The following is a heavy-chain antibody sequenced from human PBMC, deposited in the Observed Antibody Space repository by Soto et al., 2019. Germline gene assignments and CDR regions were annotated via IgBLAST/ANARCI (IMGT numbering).Heavy chain of an antibody. CDR1: GFTFSIYG. V-gene: IGHV3-30*18. Sequence: GSLRLSCAASGFTFSIYGMHWVRQAPGKGLEWVAVISYDGSNKYYADSVKGRFTISRDNSKNTLYLQMNSLRAEDTAVYYCAKDPGYCSSTSCFYSGGIDYWGQGTLVTVSS. CDR3: AKDPGYCSSTSCFYSGGIDY. CDR2: ISYDGSNK. D-gene: IGHD2-2*01. J-gene: IGHJ4*02.